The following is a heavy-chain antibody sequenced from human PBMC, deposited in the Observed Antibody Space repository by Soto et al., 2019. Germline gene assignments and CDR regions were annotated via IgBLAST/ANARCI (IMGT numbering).Heavy chain of an antibody. V-gene: IGHV4-4*07. CDR2: IFSSGST. CDR3: ARDQGVVVTADNWFDH. D-gene: IGHD2-21*02. CDR1: GCSITDYS. Sequence: PXETLSLTCTVAGCSITDYSWVWIRQPAGKGLEWIGRIFSSGSTNYNPSLKGRITMSLDTSKNQFSLKLNSATATDTAVYFCARDQGVVVTADNWFDHWGQGNLVTVSS. J-gene: IGHJ5*02.